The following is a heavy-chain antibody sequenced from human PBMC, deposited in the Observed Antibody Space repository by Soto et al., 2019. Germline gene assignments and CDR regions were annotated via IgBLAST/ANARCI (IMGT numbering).Heavy chain of an antibody. CDR2: IIPIFGTA. Sequence: SVKVSCKASGGTFSSYAISWVRQAPGQGLEWMGGIIPIFGTANYAQKFQGRVTITADESTSTAYMELSSLRSEDTAVYYCARMPRTSYDFWSGTYGMDVWGQGTTVTVSS. CDR1: GGTFSSYA. V-gene: IGHV1-69*13. CDR3: ARMPRTSYDFWSGTYGMDV. D-gene: IGHD3-3*01. J-gene: IGHJ6*02.